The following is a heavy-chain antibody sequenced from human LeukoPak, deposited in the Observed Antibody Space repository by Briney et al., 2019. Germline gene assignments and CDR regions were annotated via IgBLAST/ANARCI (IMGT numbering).Heavy chain of an antibody. V-gene: IGHV4-34*01. CDR2: INHSGST. J-gene: IGHJ4*02. CDR3: ARDPRQWLVRGVDY. Sequence: ASETLSLTCAVYGGSFSGYYWSWIRQPPGKGLEWIGEINHSGSTNYNPSLKSRVTISVDTSKNQFSLKLSSVTAADTAVYYCARDPRQWLVRGVDYWGQGTLVTVSS. CDR1: GGSFSGYY. D-gene: IGHD6-19*01.